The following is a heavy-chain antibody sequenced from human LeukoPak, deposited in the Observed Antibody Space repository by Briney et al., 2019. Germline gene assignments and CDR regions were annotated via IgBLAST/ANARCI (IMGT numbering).Heavy chain of an antibody. J-gene: IGHJ4*02. D-gene: IGHD2-21*02. CDR1: GFTFSSYA. CDR2: LSGSGGST. CDR3: AKDRGTEAYCGGDCYSLD. Sequence: GGSLRLSCAGSGFTFSSYAMSWVRQAPGKGLEWVSALSGSGGSTYYADSVKGRFTISRDNSKNTLNLQMNSLRAEDTAVYYCAKDRGTEAYCGGDCYSLDWGQGTLVTVSS. V-gene: IGHV3-23*01.